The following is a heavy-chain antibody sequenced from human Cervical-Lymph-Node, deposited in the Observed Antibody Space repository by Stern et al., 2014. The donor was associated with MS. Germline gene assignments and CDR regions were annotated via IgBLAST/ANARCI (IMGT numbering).Heavy chain of an antibody. CDR2: IRSKAMSYAT. CDR3: TRLSYSGYDPDDN. D-gene: IGHD5-12*01. J-gene: IGHJ4*02. V-gene: IGHV3-73*01. CDR1: GFTFSGAT. Sequence: EWQLVESGGGLVQPGGSLKLSCAASGFTFSGATIHWVRQASGKGLEWAGRIRSKAMSYATAYAASVRGRFTISRDDSKNTAYLQLNSLKTEDTAMYYCTRLSYSGYDPDDNWGQGTLVTVSS.